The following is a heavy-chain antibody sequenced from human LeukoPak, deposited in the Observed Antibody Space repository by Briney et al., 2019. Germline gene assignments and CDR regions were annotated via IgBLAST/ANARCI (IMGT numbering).Heavy chain of an antibody. D-gene: IGHD3-22*01. J-gene: IGHJ4*02. CDR3: ARERYYDRSFDY. Sequence: SETLSLTCTVSGGSISSYYWSWIRQPPGKGLEWIGYIYYSGSTNYNPSLKSRVTISVDTSKNQFSLKLSSVTAADTAVYYCARERYYDRSFDYWGQGTLVTVSS. V-gene: IGHV4-59*01. CDR1: GGSISSYY. CDR2: IYYSGST.